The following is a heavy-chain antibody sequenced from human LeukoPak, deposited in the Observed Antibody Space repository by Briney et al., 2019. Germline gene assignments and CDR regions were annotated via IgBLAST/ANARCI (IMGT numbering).Heavy chain of an antibody. Sequence: ASVKVSCKASGYNFDAYYMHWVRQAPGQGLEWMGWINPNSGGTNYAQKIQGRVTLTRDTSINTVYMEVNRLTSDDTVVYYCARGEWLVLGDHWGQGTPVTVSS. V-gene: IGHV1-2*02. CDR3: ARGEWLVLGDH. CDR1: GYNFDAYY. CDR2: INPNSGGT. J-gene: IGHJ4*02. D-gene: IGHD3-3*01.